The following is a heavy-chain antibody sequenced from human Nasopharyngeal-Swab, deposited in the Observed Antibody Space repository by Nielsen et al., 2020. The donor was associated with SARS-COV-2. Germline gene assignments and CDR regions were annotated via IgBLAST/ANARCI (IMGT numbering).Heavy chain of an antibody. V-gene: IGHV5-51*01. J-gene: IGHJ5*02. CDR2: IYPGDSDT. Sequence: WIRQPPGKGLEWMGIIYPGDSDTRYSPSFQGQVTISADKSISTAYLQWSSLKASDTAMYYCALTGGYDSSGYPHWFDPWGQGTLVTVSS. D-gene: IGHD3-22*01. CDR3: ALTGGYDSSGYPHWFDP.